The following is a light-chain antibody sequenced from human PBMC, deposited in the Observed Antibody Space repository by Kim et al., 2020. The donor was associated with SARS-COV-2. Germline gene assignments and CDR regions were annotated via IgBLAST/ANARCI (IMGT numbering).Light chain of an antibody. V-gene: IGLV3-19*01. J-gene: IGLJ2*01. Sequence: SSELTQDPAVSVALGQTVRITCQGDSLRSYYASWYQQKPGQAPVLVIYGKNNQPSGIPDRFPRYSSGNTAPLTITGAQAEDEADYYCNSRDSSGNHPHVV. CDR3: NSRDSSGNHPHVV. CDR2: GKN. CDR1: SLRSYY.